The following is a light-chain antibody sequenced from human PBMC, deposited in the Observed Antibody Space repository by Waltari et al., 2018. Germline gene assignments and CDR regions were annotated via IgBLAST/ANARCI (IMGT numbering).Light chain of an antibody. Sequence: DIQMTQSPSSLSASVGDRVTITCRASQSSSDYLNWYQQKPGKAPKLLIYAASTFQSGVPSRFSGSGSGTDFALTISSLQPEDFATYYCQQSYSFGQGTRLEIK. CDR3: QQSYS. CDR1: QSSSDY. V-gene: IGKV1-39*01. CDR2: AAS. J-gene: IGKJ5*01.